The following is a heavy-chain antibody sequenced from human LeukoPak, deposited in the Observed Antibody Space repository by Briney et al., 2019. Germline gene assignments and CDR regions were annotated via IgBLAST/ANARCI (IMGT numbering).Heavy chain of an antibody. V-gene: IGHV3-30*02. J-gene: IGHJ4*02. D-gene: IGHD3-3*01. CDR2: IRYDGSNK. CDR3: AKDQGYYDFWSGQPRGYFDY. CDR1: GFTFDDYA. Sequence: GGSLRLSCAASGFTFDDYAMHWVRQAPGKGLEWVAFIRYDGSNKYYADSVKGRFTISRGNSKNTLYLQMNSLRAEDTAVYYCAKDQGYYDFWSGQPRGYFDYWGQGTLVTVSS.